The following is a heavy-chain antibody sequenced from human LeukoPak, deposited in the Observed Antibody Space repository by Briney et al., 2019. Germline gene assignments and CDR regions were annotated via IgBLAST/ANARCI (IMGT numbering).Heavy chain of an antibody. J-gene: IGHJ4*02. Sequence: PGGSLRLSCAASGFPFSSYGMHWVRQAPGKGLEWVSFISHDGTNKYYADSVKGRFTISRDKSKNTLYLQMNSLRAEDTAVYYCARDSAAHFDYWGQGTLVTVSS. CDR1: GFPFSSYG. CDR3: ARDSAAHFDY. V-gene: IGHV3-30*02. D-gene: IGHD6-13*01. CDR2: ISHDGTNK.